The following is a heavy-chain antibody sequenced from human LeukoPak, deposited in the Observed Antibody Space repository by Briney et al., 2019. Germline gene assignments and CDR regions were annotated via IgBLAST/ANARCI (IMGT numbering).Heavy chain of an antibody. V-gene: IGHV3-15*01. D-gene: IGHD2-15*01. CDR2: IKSKIDGGTT. CDR3: STAGYCSGGDCYSFDY. J-gene: IGHJ4*02. CDR1: GFTFSTAW. Sequence: PGGSLRLSCAASGFTFSTAWMCWVRQAPGKGLEWVGRIKSKIDGGTTEYAAPVKGRFTISRDDSKNTVYLQMNSLKTEDTAVYFCSTAGYCSGGDCYSFDYWGQGIRVTLSS.